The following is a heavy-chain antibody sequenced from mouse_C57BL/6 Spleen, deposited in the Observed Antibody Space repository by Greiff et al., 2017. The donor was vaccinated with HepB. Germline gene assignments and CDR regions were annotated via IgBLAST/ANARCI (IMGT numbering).Heavy chain of an antibody. D-gene: IGHD2-4*01. V-gene: IGHV14-3*01. Sequence: EVQLQQSVAELVRPGASVKLSCTASGFNIKNTYMHWVQQRPEQGLEWLGRLDPANGNTKYSPKFQGKATIPADTSSNTAYLQLSSLTSEDTAIYYCARAYDYDGAWFAYWGQGTLVTVSA. CDR3: ARAYDYDGAWFAY. CDR1: GFNIKNTY. CDR2: LDPANGNT. J-gene: IGHJ3*01.